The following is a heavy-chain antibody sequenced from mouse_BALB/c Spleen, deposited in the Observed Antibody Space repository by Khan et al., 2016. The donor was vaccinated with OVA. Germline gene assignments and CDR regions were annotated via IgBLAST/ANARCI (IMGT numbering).Heavy chain of an antibody. CDR1: GYTFSSYW. J-gene: IGHJ3*01. Sequence: QVRLQQSGAELVKPGASVKLSCKASGYTFSSYWMHWVKQRPGQGLEWIGEIDPSDSHTNYNQKFKGKATLNVAKSSSTAYMHLSSLTSEDSAVYYCARSYYYCSSTWFAYWGQGTLVTLSA. CDR2: IDPSDSHT. CDR3: ARSYYYCSSTWFAY. D-gene: IGHD1-1*01. V-gene: IGHV1-69*02.